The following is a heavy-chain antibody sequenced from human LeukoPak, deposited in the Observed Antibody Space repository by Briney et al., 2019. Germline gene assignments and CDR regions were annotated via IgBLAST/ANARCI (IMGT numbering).Heavy chain of an antibody. J-gene: IGHJ4*02. CDR1: GFTFKTYA. D-gene: IGHD3-10*01. Sequence: QTGGSLRLSCATSGFTFKTYAMNWVRQAPGKGLEWVSAIDAGGDGTYFVDFVKGRFIISRDNSKNTVYLQMDSLRVEDTALYYCAANWDYYNSGSQFLYWGQGTQVTVSS. CDR3: AANWDYYNSGSQFLY. V-gene: IGHV3-23*01. CDR2: IDAGGDGT.